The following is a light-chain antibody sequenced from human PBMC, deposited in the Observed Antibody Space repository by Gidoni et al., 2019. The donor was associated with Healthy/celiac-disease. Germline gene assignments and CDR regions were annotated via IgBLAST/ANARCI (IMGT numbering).Light chain of an antibody. CDR1: HSVSSN. Sequence: IVMTPSPATPSVSPGERATLSCRASHSVSSNLAGYQQKPGQAPRLLIYGASTRATGIPARLSGSGSAREVTLTISSLQYEEYAGYYCQQYNNRPPLTFXQXTKVEIK. CDR3: QQYNNRPPLT. J-gene: IGKJ1*01. CDR2: GAS. V-gene: IGKV3-15*01.